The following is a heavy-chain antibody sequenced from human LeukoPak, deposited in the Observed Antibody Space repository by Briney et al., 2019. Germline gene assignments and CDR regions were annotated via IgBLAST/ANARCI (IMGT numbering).Heavy chain of an antibody. V-gene: IGHV3-21*01. D-gene: IGHD3-22*01. CDR2: ISSSSSYI. CDR1: GFTFSSYS. CDR3: ARIGGYYYDSSGYSDY. J-gene: IGHJ4*02. Sequence: GGSLRLSCAASGFTFSSYSMNWVRQAPGKGLEWVSSISSSSSYIYYADSVKGRFTISRDNAKNSLYLQMNSLRAEDTAVYYCARIGGYYYDSSGYSDYWGQGTLVTVSS.